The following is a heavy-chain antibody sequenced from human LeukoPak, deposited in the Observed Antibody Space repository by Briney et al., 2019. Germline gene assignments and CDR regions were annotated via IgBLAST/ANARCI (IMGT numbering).Heavy chain of an antibody. CDR3: ARHSSGWYSNPVDY. J-gene: IGHJ4*02. Sequence: SETLSLTCTVSGGSISSSSYYWGWIRQPPGKGLEWIGSIYYSGSTYYNPSLKSRVTISVDTSKNQFSLKLSSVTAADTAVYYCARHSSGWYSNPVDYWGQGTLVTVSS. CDR2: IYYSGST. V-gene: IGHV4-39*01. D-gene: IGHD6-19*01. CDR1: GGSISSSSYY.